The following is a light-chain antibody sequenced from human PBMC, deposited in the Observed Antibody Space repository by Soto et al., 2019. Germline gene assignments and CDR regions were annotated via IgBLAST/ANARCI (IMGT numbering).Light chain of an antibody. CDR2: EVS. CDR3: SSYTTSNTLV. J-gene: IGLJ2*01. Sequence: QSALTQPASVSGSPGQSITISCTGSSSDVGAYTYVSWYQQHPDKAPKLMIFEVSDRPSGVSNRFSGSKSGNTASLTISGLQAEDEADYYCSSYTTSNTLVFGGGTKVTVL. V-gene: IGLV2-14*01. CDR1: SSDVGAYTY.